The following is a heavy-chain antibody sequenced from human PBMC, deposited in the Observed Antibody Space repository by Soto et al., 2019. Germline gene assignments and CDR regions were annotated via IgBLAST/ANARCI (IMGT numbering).Heavy chain of an antibody. Sequence: QVQLVESGGGLVKPGGSLRLSCAASGFTFSDYYMSWIRQAPGKGLEWLSYISGSGTYTDYADSVKGRFTMSRDNAKKSLYLQMNSLRAEDTAVYFCARVVLGRDYLDYWGQGTLVTVSS. CDR3: ARVVLGRDYLDY. J-gene: IGHJ4*02. CDR1: GFTFSDYY. CDR2: ISGSGTYT. D-gene: IGHD3-16*01. V-gene: IGHV3-11*06.